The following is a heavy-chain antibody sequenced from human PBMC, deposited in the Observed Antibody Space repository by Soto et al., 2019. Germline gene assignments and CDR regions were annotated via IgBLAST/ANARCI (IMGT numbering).Heavy chain of an antibody. V-gene: IGHV1-3*01. D-gene: IGHD3-16*02. J-gene: IGHJ4*02. CDR2: INAGNGNT. CDR3: ARSAVSPFGGLIGPFDY. CDR1: GYTFTGYA. Sequence: ASVKVSCKASGYTFTGYAMHWLRQAPGQRLEWMGWINAGNGNTKYSQKFQGRVTITRDTSASTAYMELSSLRSEDTAVYYCARSAVSPFGGLIGPFDYWGQGNQVTVSS.